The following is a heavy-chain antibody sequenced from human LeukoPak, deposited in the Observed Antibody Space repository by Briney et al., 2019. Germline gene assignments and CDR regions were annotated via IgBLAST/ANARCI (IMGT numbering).Heavy chain of an antibody. J-gene: IGHJ5*02. CDR2: ISGSGGNT. Sequence: GGSLRLSCAASGFTSSSYAMSWVRQAPGKGLEWVSAISGSGGNTYYADSVKGRFTISRDNSKNTLYLQMNSLRADDTAVYYCARDGPASNWFDPWGQGTLVTVSS. D-gene: IGHD2-2*01. V-gene: IGHV3-23*01. CDR1: GFTSSSYA. CDR3: ARDGPASNWFDP.